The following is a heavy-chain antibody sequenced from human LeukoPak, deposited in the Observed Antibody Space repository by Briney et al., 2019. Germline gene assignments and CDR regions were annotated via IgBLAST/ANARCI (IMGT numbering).Heavy chain of an antibody. CDR2: IIPIFGTA. J-gene: IGHJ4*02. D-gene: IGHD5-24*01. CDR3: ARGFGGHNALNLDY. CDR1: GGTFSSYA. Sequence: GSSVKVSCKASGGTFSSYAISWVRQAPGQGLEWMGGIIPIFGTANYAQKFQGRVTITTDESTSTAYMELSSLRSEDTAVYYCARGFGGHNALNLDYWGQGTLVTVTS. V-gene: IGHV1-69*05.